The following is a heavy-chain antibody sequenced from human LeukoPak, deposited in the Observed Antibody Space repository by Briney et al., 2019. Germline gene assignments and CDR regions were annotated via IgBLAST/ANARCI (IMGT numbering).Heavy chain of an antibody. J-gene: IGHJ4*02. CDR3: AKAWAAAGTFAS. V-gene: IGHV3-23*01. CDR2: IIGSGGDT. D-gene: IGHD6-13*01. CDR1: GFTFSSYA. Sequence: GGSLRLSCAASGFTFSSYAMSWVRQAPGKGLEWVTTIIGSGGDTYYADSVKGRFTISRDTSKNTLYLQMKSLRAEDTAVYYCAKAWAAAGTFASWGQGTLVTVSS.